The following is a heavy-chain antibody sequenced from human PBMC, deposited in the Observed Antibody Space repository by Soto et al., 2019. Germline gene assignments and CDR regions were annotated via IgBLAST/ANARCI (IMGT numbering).Heavy chain of an antibody. CDR1: GYTFSSYG. V-gene: IGHV1-18*01. Sequence: QVHLMQSGAEVKSPGASVRVSCKASGYTFSSYGVSWVRQAPGQGLEFMGWISVYNGHTNYAQKFQGRVTMTTDTSTSTAYMELRSLRSADTAVYFCARCDFGDYVPPLDHWGLGTLVTVSA. CDR2: ISVYNGHT. J-gene: IGHJ4*02. D-gene: IGHD4-17*01. CDR3: ARCDFGDYVPPLDH.